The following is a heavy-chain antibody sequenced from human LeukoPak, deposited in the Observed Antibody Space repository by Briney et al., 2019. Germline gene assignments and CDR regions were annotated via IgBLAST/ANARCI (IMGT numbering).Heavy chain of an antibody. CDR3: ARGDIVVVPAAIPPLSYYYGMDV. CDR2: INPTGGST. Sequence: ASVKVSCKASGYTFPSYFMHWVRQAPGQGLEWMGIINPTGGSTTYAQMFQGRVTMTRDTSTSTVYMELSSLRSDDTAVYYCARGDIVVVPAAIPPLSYYYGMDVWGQGTTVTVSS. D-gene: IGHD2-2*02. CDR1: GYTFPSYF. V-gene: IGHV1-46*01. J-gene: IGHJ6*02.